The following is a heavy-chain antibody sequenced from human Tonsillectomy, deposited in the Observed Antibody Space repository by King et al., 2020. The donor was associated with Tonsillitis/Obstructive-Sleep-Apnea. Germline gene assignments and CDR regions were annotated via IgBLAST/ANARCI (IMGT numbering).Heavy chain of an antibody. Sequence: VQLQESGPGLVKPSETLSLTCSVSGGSIISYYWSWLRQPAGKGLEWIGHIYTSGSTNYNPSLNSRVTMSVDTSKNQFSMKLSSVTAADTAVYYCARDSDYDSSGYFDYWGQGTLVTVSS. D-gene: IGHD3-22*01. CDR3: ARDSDYDSSGYFDY. J-gene: IGHJ4*02. CDR1: GGSIISYY. CDR2: IYTSGST. V-gene: IGHV4-4*07.